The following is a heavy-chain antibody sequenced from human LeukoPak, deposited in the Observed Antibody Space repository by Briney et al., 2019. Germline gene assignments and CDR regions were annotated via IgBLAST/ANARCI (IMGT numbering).Heavy chain of an antibody. V-gene: IGHV4-59*08. J-gene: IGHJ5*02. CDR2: IYNSVTT. Sequence: SETLSLTCTLSGGSIASYYWSWIRQPPGKGLEWIGYIYNSVTTDYNPSLKSRVTISVDTSKNQFSLNLRSVTAADTAVYYCARQFAYYYRSGGFDPWGQGALVTVSS. CDR3: ARQFAYYYRSGGFDP. CDR1: GGSIASYY. D-gene: IGHD3-10*01.